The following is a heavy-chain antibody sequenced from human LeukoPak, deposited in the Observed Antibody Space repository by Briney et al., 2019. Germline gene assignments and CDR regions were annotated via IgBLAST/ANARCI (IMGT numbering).Heavy chain of an antibody. CDR2: IYYSGST. Sequence: SQTLSLTCTVSGGSISSGGYYWSWIRQHPGKGLEWIGYIYYSGSTHYNPSLKSRVTISVDTSKNQFSLKLSSVTAADTAVYYCARGDSYFYGIDVWGQGTTVTVSS. CDR1: GGSISSGGYY. D-gene: IGHD2-21*02. CDR3: ARGDSYFYGIDV. J-gene: IGHJ6*02. V-gene: IGHV4-31*03.